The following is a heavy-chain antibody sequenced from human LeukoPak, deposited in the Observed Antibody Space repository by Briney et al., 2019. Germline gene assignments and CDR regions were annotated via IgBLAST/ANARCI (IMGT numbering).Heavy chain of an antibody. D-gene: IGHD3-16*02. J-gene: IGHJ4*02. CDR2: INPSGGST. Sequence: ASVKVSFKASGYTFTSYYMHWVRQAPGQGLEWMGIINPSGGSTNYAQKFQGRVTMTRDTSTSTVYMDLSSLRSEDTAMYYCATSRGELSPSTNWGQGTLVTVSS. CDR1: GYTFTSYY. CDR3: ATSRGELSPSTN. V-gene: IGHV1-46*01.